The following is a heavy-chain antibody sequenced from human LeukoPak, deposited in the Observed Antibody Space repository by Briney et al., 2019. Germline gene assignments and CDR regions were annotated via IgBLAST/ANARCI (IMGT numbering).Heavy chain of an antibody. CDR1: GFTFSNYG. J-gene: IGHJ5*02. CDR2: IKHDGNEK. V-gene: IGHV3-7*04. D-gene: IGHD2-15*01. CDR3: ARAVASNWFDP. Sequence: GGSLRLSCAASGFTFSNYGMSWVRQAPGKGPEWVANIKHDGNEKYYVDSVEGRFTISRESAKNSLFLHMNSLRAEDTAVYYCARAVASNWFDPWGQGTLVTVSS.